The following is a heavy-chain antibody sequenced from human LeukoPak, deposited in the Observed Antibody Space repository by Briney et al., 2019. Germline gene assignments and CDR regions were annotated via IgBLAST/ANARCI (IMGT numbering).Heavy chain of an antibody. V-gene: IGHV3-23*01. CDR1: GFTFRNFA. J-gene: IGHJ4*02. Sequence: GGSLRLSCAASGFTFRNFAMGWVRQAPGKGLEWVSVISAGDGDNPYYADSVKGRFSISRDNSNYTLHLQMNSLRAEDTAVFYCAKFKGHYYYDSSGFCDNWGQGTLVTVSS. CDR3: AKFKGHYYYDSSGFCDN. D-gene: IGHD3-22*01. CDR2: ISAGDGDNP.